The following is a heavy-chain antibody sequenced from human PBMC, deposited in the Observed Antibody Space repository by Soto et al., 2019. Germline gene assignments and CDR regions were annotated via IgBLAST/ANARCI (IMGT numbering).Heavy chain of an antibody. D-gene: IGHD3-3*02. CDR3: ARGGATIFGVIDS. V-gene: IGHV1-46*01. J-gene: IGHJ4*02. CDR1: GYSFFSYY. CDR2: FLASGGNT. Sequence: ASVKVSCKASGYSFFSYYIHWVRQAPGQGLEWMGRFLASGGNTEYAQRFRGRVSMTRDTSSTNTVSLELTSLTSDDTAVYYCARGGATIFGVIDSWGQGTRVTVSS.